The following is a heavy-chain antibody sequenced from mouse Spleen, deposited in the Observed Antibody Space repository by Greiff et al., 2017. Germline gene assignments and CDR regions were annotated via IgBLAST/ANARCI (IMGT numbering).Heavy chain of an antibody. CDR1: GYTFTSYG. Sequence: QVQLQQSGAELARPGASVKLSCKASGYTFTSYGISWVKQRTGQGLEWIGEIYPRSGNTYYNEKFKGKATLTADKSSSTAYMELRSLTSEDSAVYFCARYSYYSYDGVFAYWGQGTLVTVSA. J-gene: IGHJ3*01. CDR2: IYPRSGNT. V-gene: IGHV1-81*01. D-gene: IGHD2-12*01. CDR3: ARYSYYSYDGVFAY.